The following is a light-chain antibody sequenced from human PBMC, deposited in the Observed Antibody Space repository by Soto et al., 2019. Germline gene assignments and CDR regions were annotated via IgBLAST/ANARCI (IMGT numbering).Light chain of an antibody. V-gene: IGLV2-14*01. Sequence: QSVLTQPASVSGSPGQSITISCTGTYRDVGGYNYVAWYQQYPGKAPKLMIYDVSFRPSGVSNRFSGSKSDITASLTISGFQAEDEADYYCSSYTSSSSQVFGTGTKVTVL. CDR2: DVS. CDR3: SSYTSSSSQV. J-gene: IGLJ1*01. CDR1: YRDVGGYNY.